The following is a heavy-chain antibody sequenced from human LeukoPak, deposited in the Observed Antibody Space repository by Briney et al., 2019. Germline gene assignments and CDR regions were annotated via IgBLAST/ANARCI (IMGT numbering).Heavy chain of an antibody. Sequence: SETLSLTCTVSGGSISSYYWSWIRQPPGKGLEWIGYIYYSGSTNYNPSLKSRVTISVDTSKYQFSLKLSSVTAADTAVYYCARAYYGSGSYWDYYYYYMDVWGKGTTVTISS. CDR2: IYYSGST. CDR1: GGSISSYY. D-gene: IGHD3-10*01. V-gene: IGHV4-59*01. J-gene: IGHJ6*03. CDR3: ARAYYGSGSYWDYYYYYMDV.